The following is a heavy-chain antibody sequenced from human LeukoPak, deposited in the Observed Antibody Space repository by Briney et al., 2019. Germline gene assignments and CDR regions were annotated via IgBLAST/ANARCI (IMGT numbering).Heavy chain of an antibody. Sequence: PGGSLRLSCAASGFTFSSTWMSWVRQAPGKGLEWVANIKQDGSAKYYVDSVKGRFTISRDNAKNSLYLQMNSLRAEDTAVYYCAKDRHAPGRYCSSTTCFPFDSWGQGTLVTVSS. V-gene: IGHV3-7*01. J-gene: IGHJ5*01. CDR1: GFTFSSTW. D-gene: IGHD2-2*01. CDR2: IKQDGSAK. CDR3: AKDRHAPGRYCSSTTCFPFDS.